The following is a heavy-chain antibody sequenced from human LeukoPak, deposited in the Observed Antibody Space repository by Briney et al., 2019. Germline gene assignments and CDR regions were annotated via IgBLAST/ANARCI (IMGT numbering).Heavy chain of an antibody. D-gene: IGHD3-10*01. CDR2: ITSDGSKK. CDR1: GFTFTTYA. Sequence: GGSLRLSCAASGFTFTTYALHWIRQAPGTGLEWVAAITSDGSKKYYADSVKGRFTISRDNSKNTLYLQMNSLRADDTAVYFCARTSLHYFGSGSYSLDVFDIWGQGTMVTVSS. V-gene: IGHV3-30-3*01. CDR3: ARTSLHYFGSGSYSLDVFDI. J-gene: IGHJ3*02.